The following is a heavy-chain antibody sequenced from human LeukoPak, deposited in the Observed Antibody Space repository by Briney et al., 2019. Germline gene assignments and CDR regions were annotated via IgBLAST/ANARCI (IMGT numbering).Heavy chain of an antibody. CDR1: GFTVSSNY. V-gene: IGHV3-53*01. CDR2: IYSGGST. CDR3: ARSYSSSWYYFDY. D-gene: IGHD6-13*01. J-gene: IGHJ4*02. Sequence: GGSLRLSCAVSGFTVSSNYMSWVRQAPGKGLEWVSVIYSGGSTYYADSVKGRFTISRDNSKNTLYLQMNSLRAEDTAVYYCARSYSSSWYYFDYWGQGTLVTVSS.